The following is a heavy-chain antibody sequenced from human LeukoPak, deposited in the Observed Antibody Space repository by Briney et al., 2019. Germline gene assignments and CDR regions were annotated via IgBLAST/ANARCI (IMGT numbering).Heavy chain of an antibody. D-gene: IGHD5-18*01. V-gene: IGHV3-15*01. CDR1: GVTFSNAW. J-gene: IGHJ4*02. Sequence: GGSLRLSCAASGVTFSNAWMSWVRQAPGKGLDWDGRIKSKTDGGTTDYAAPVKGRFTISRDDSKNTLYLQMNGLKTEDTAVYYCTTVGRGYSYGSPIDYWGQGTLVTVSS. CDR2: IKSKTDGGTT. CDR3: TTVGRGYSYGSPIDY.